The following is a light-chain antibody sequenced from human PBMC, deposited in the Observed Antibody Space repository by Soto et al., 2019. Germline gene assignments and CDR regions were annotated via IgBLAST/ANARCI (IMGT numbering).Light chain of an antibody. CDR2: EVT. CDR3: CSYASSSTFV. CDR1: SSDVGGYNL. Sequence: QSALTQPASVSGSPGQSITISCTGTSSDVGGYNLVSWYQQHPGKAPKVLIYEVTKRPSGVSNRFSGSKSGNTASPTISGLQAEDEADYYCCSYASSSTFVFGGGTKLTVL. J-gene: IGLJ2*01. V-gene: IGLV2-23*02.